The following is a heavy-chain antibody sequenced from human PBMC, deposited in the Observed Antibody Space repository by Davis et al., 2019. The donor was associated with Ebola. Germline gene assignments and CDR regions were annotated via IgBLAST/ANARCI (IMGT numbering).Heavy chain of an antibody. CDR1: GFTFSHYG. CDR2: IWNHGNVY. V-gene: IGHV3-33*08. D-gene: IGHD6-19*01. J-gene: IGHJ5*02. CDR3: ARDPDTSGYYSWFDP. Sequence: PGGSLRLSCAASGFTFSHYGMHWVRQAPGKGLEWVAGIWNHGNVYVYADSMRGRFTISRDNSKNTLYLQMNSLRVEDTAVYYCARDPDTSGYYSWFDPWGQGTLVTVSS.